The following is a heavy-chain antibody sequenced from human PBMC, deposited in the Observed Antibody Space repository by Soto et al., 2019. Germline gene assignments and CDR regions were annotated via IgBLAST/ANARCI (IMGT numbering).Heavy chain of an antibody. J-gene: IGHJ4*02. CDR2: ISAYNANT. V-gene: IGHV1-18*01. CDR1: GYTFTSYG. CDR3: AREPNYFDY. Sequence: QVQLVQSGAEVKKPGSSAKVSCKASGYTFTSYGISWVRQAPGQGLEWMGWISAYNANTHYAPKLQGRVTMTTDTATSTAYMELRSLRSDDTSVYYCAREPNYFDYWGPGTLVTVAS.